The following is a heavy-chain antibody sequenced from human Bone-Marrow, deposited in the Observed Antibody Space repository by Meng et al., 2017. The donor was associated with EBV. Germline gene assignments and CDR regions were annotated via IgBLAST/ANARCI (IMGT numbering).Heavy chain of an antibody. V-gene: IGHV4-4*02. CDR1: GDSIRSSNW. CDR2: IFYGGST. J-gene: IGHJ4*02. Sequence: QVQLQWAGQRLVKPSGTLSLPCVVSGDSIRSSNWWSWVRQPTGKGLEWIGEIFYGGSTNYNPSLESRVTISVDKSKNQFSLKLSSVTAADTAVYYCAAGFRELVRSRDYWGQGTLVTVSS. CDR3: AAGFRELVRSRDY. D-gene: IGHD3-10*01.